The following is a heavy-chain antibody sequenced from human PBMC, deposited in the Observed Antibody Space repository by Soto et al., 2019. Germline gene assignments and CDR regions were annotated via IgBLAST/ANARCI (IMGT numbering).Heavy chain of an antibody. J-gene: IGHJ6*02. V-gene: IGHV4-30-4*01. Sequence: SETLSLTCTVSGGSISSGDYYWSWIRQPPGKGLEWIGYIYYSGSTYYNPSLKSRVTISVDTSKNQFSLKLSSVTAADTAVYYCARISGTTVIFLSDLDYYGMDVWGQGTTVTVSS. CDR2: IYYSGST. CDR3: ARISGTTVIFLSDLDYYGMDV. CDR1: GGSISSGDYY. D-gene: IGHD4-17*01.